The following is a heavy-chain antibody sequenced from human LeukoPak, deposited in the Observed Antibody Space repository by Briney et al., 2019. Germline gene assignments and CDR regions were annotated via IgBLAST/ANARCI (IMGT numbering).Heavy chain of an antibody. CDR1: GFTVSSNY. D-gene: IGHD4-17*01. Sequence: GGSLRLSCAASGFTVSSNYMSWVRQAPVKGLEWVSVIYSGGSTYYADSVKGRFTISRDNSKNTLYLQMNSLRAEDTAVYYCARARGDYVFDYWGQGTLVTVSS. CDR3: ARARGDYVFDY. J-gene: IGHJ4*02. V-gene: IGHV3-66*01. CDR2: IYSGGST.